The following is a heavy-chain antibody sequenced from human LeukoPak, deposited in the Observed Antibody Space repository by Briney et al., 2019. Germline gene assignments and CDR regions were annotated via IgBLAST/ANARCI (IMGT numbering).Heavy chain of an antibody. D-gene: IGHD2-2*01. CDR2: ISHSGST. CDR3: ARTRTCTCCYVTFDC. CDR1: GGSFSGYY. J-gene: IGHJ4*02. Sequence: SETLCLTCAVYGGSFSGYYWSWIRQPPGKGLEWIGEISHSGSTNYNPSLKSRVTISVDTSKNQFSLRLSSVTAADTAVYYCARTRTCTCCYVTFDCWGQGTLVTVSS. V-gene: IGHV4-34*01.